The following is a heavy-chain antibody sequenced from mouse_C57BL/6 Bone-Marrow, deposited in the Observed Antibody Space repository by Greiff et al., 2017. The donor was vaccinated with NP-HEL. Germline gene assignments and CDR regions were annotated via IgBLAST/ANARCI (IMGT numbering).Heavy chain of an antibody. CDR3: ARSPFYGNYAMDY. CDR2: IYPGGGYT. J-gene: IGHJ4*01. V-gene: IGHV1-63*01. CDR1: GYTFTNYW. D-gene: IGHD2-1*01. Sequence: QVQLKQSGAELVRPGTSVKMSCKASGYTFTNYWIGWAKQRPGHGLEWIGDIYPGGGYTNYNEKFKGKATLTADKSSSTAYMQFSSLTSEDSAIYYCARSPFYGNYAMDYWGQGTSVTVSS.